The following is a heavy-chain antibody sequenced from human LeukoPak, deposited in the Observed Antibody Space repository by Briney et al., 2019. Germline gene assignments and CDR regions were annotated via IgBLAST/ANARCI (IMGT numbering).Heavy chain of an antibody. Sequence: GGSLRLSCAASGFTFSSYGMHWVRQAPGKGLEWVAFIRYDGSNKYYADSVKGRFTISRDNSKNTLYLQMNSLRAEDTAVYYCAKVGYSYGTNYFDYWGQGTLVTVSS. CDR2: IRYDGSNK. J-gene: IGHJ4*02. V-gene: IGHV3-30*02. D-gene: IGHD5-18*01. CDR3: AKVGYSYGTNYFDY. CDR1: GFTFSSYG.